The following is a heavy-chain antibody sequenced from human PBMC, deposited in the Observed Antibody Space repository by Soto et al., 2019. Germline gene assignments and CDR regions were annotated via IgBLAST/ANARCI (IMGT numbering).Heavy chain of an antibody. J-gene: IGHJ5*02. CDR1: GYTLTELS. D-gene: IGHD2-15*01. CDR2: FDPEDGET. CDR3: ATGESATPYWFDP. Sequence: ASVKVSCKVSGYTLTELSMHWVRQAPGKGLEWMGGFDPEDGETIYVQKFQGRVTMTEDTSTDTAYMELSSLRSEDTAVYYCATGESATPYWFDPWGQGTLVTVS. V-gene: IGHV1-24*01.